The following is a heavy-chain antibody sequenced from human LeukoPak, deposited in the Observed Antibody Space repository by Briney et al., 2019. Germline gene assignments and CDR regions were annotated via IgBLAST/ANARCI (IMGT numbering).Heavy chain of an antibody. J-gene: IGHJ5*02. CDR1: GGPITSYY. CDR3: ARQGSTPGYDWGAFDP. V-gene: IGHV4-59*08. Sequence: PSQTLSPTCPPSGGPITSYYSSWIRQPPGKGLEWIGWIYYSGSTNYNPSLKSRVTISVAASKNQFSLKLSSVTAADTAAYYCARQGSTPGYDWGAFDPWGQGTLVTVSS. CDR2: IYYSGST. D-gene: IGHD5-12*01.